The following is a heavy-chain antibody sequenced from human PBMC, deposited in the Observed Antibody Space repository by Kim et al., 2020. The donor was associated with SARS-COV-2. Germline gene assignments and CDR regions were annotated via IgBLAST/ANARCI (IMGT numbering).Heavy chain of an antibody. CDR2: ISSSSGFI. V-gene: IGHV3-21*01. J-gene: IGHJ6*03. CDR3: ARGGIGKDYSKYYYMDV. Sequence: GGSLRLSCAASGFSFSDYSMNWVRQAPGKGLEWVSTISSSSGFIYYAASVRGRFTMSRDNAKELLLLEMDSLRAEDTAVYYCARGGIGKDYSKYYYMDVWGKGTSATVSS. CDR1: GFSFSDYS. D-gene: IGHD1-26*01.